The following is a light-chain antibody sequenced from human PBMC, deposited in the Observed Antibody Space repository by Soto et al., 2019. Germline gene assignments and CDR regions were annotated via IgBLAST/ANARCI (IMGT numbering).Light chain of an antibody. CDR3: SSYTSSSTVL. CDR2: DVT. Sequence: QSALTQPASVSGSPGQSITISCTGTSSDVGGYSYVSWYQQRPGKAPKLMIYDVTSRPSGVSNRFSGSKSGNTASLTISGLQAEDEADYYCSSYTSSSTVLFGGGTKLTVL. J-gene: IGLJ2*01. V-gene: IGLV2-14*01. CDR1: SSDVGGYSY.